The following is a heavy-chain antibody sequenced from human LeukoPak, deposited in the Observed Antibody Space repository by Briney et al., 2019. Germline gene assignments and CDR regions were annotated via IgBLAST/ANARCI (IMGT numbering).Heavy chain of an antibody. V-gene: IGHV3-7*01. CDR1: GFTFNTYW. Sequence: GGSLRLSCAASGFTFNTYWMSWVRQPPGKGLEWVANIKQDGSDKYYVDSVNGRFTISRDNTKNSLYLQMDSLRTEDTAVYYCATEEGGYSESWGLGTLVTVSS. J-gene: IGHJ4*02. CDR3: ATEEGGYSES. CDR2: IKQDGSDK. D-gene: IGHD1-26*01.